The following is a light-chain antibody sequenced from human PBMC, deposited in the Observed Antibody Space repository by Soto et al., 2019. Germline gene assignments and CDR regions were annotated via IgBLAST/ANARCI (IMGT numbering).Light chain of an antibody. V-gene: IGKV3-11*01. CDR2: DAS. CDR1: QSVSSY. J-gene: IGKJ1*01. Sequence: EIVLTQSPATLSLSPGERVILSCRASQSVSSYLAWYQQKPGQAPRLLIYDASNRATGIPARFSGSGSGTDFTLTISSLEPEDFAVYYCQQRSNWPPWTFGQGTKVDIK. CDR3: QQRSNWPPWT.